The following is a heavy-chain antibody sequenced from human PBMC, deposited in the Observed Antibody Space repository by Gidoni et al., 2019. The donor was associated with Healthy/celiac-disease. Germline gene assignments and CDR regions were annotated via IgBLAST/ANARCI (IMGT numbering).Heavy chain of an antibody. CDR3: AKVGVSWIQLFGAFDI. J-gene: IGHJ3*02. CDR1: GFTFSSYG. Sequence: QVQLVEAGGGVVQPGRSLRLSCAASGFTFSSYGMHWVRQAPGKGREWVAVISYDGSNKYYADCVKGRFTISRDNSKNTLYLQMKSLRAADTAVYYCAKVGVSWIQLFGAFDIWGQGTMVTVSS. V-gene: IGHV3-30*18. D-gene: IGHD5-18*01. CDR2: ISYDGSNK.